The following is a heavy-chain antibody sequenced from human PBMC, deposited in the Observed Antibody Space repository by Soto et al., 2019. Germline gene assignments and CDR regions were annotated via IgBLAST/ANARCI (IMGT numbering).Heavy chain of an antibody. CDR3: ARQNYDFWSGFYRPGMDV. D-gene: IGHD3-3*01. CDR2: INHSGST. CDR1: GGSFSGYY. V-gene: IGHV4-34*01. J-gene: IGHJ6*02. Sequence: QVQLQQWGAGLLKPSETLSLTCAVYGGSFSGYYWSWIRQPPGKGLEWIGEINHSGSTNYNPSLKSRVTISVDTSKNQFSLKLSSVAAADTAVDYCARQNYDFWSGFYRPGMDVGGQGTTVTVSS.